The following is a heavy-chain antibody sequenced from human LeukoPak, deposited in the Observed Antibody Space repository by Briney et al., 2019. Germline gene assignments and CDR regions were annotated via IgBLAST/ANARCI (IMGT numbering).Heavy chain of an antibody. D-gene: IGHD5-18*01. V-gene: IGHV4-59*01. Sequence: SETLSLTCTVSGGSISSYYWSWIRQPPGKGLEWIGYLYYSVSTNYNPSLKSRATISVDTSKNQFSLKLSSVTAADTAVYYCARLGYSSGSVDYWGQGTLVTVSS. CDR3: ARLGYSSGSVDY. J-gene: IGHJ4*02. CDR2: LYYSVST. CDR1: GGSISSYY.